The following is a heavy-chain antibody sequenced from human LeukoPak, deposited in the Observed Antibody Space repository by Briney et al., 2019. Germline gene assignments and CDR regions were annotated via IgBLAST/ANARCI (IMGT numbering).Heavy chain of an antibody. J-gene: IGHJ4*02. D-gene: IGHD3-3*01. Sequence: GESPKIPCKGSGYSFTNYWIGWVRQMPGKGLEWMGIIYPGDSDRRYSPSFQGQVTISVDKSISTAYLQWNSLKASDSAIYYCARRGEASSTFWSGFYYFDNWGQGTLVTVSS. CDR1: GYSFTNYW. CDR3: ARRGEASSTFWSGFYYFDN. V-gene: IGHV5-51*01. CDR2: IYPGDSDR.